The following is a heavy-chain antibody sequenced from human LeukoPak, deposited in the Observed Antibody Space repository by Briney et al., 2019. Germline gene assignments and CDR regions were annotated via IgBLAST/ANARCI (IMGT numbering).Heavy chain of an antibody. CDR3: AKGQYSSGSGDFDY. V-gene: IGHV3-66*01. CDR1: GFTFSSYA. CDR2: IYSGGST. Sequence: GESLRLSCAASGFTFSSYAMSWVRQAPGKGLEWVSVIYSGGSTYYADSVKGRFTISRDNSKNTLYLQMNSLRAEDTAVYYCAKGQYSSGSGDFDYWGQGTLVTVSS. D-gene: IGHD6-19*01. J-gene: IGHJ4*02.